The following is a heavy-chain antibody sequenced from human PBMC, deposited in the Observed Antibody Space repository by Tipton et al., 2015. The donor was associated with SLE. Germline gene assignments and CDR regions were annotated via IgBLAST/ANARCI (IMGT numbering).Heavy chain of an antibody. D-gene: IGHD4-11*01. CDR2: IYHSGST. CDR3: ARSQGGNYIFYSYGMDV. V-gene: IGHV4-30-2*01. Sequence: TLSLTCAVSGGSISSGGYSWSWIRQPPGEGLEWVGFIYHSGSTYYNPSLKSRVSISLDTSKNQFSLKLTSVTAADTAVYYCARSQGGNYIFYSYGMDVWGQGTTVTVSS. J-gene: IGHJ6*02. CDR1: GGSISSGGYS.